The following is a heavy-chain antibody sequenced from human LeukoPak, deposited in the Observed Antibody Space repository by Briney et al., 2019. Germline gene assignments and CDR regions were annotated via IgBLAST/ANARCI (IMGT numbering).Heavy chain of an antibody. V-gene: IGHV4-61*02. J-gene: IGHJ4*02. CDR2: IYTGGST. D-gene: IGHD3-3*01. CDR1: GGSISSGSYY. CDR3: ASAYYDFWSGLGY. Sequence: SQTLSLTCTVSGGSISSGSYYWSWIRQPAGKGLEWIGRIYTGGSTNYNPSLKSRVTISVDTSKNQFSLKLSSVTAADTAVYYCASAYYDFWSGLGYWGQGTLVTVSS.